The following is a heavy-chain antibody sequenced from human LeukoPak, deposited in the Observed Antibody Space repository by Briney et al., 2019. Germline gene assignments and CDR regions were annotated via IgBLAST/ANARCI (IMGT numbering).Heavy chain of an antibody. V-gene: IGHV3-9*01. CDR3: TKVRDFGRYYFDC. Sequence: GGSLRLSCAASGFTFDDYAMHWIRQAPGKGLEWVSGISWNSGSIGYADSVKGRFTISRDNAKNSLYLQMNSLRAEDTALYYCTKVRDFGRYYFDCWGQGTLVTVSS. CDR1: GFTFDDYA. D-gene: IGHD3/OR15-3a*01. CDR2: ISWNSGSI. J-gene: IGHJ4*02.